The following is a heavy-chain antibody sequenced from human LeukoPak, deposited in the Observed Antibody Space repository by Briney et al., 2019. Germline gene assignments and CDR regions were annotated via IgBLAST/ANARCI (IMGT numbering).Heavy chain of an antibody. CDR2: IHAGGSDP. CDR3: ARVSDGELFDY. J-gene: IGHJ4*02. D-gene: IGHD1-7*01. Sequence: GGSLRLSCVVSGFTFSTSPMGWVRQAPGKGLEWVSSIHAGGSDPFCADSVQGRCTISRDNSKNTLYLQMNSLRAEDTAVYYCARVSDGELFDYWGQGTLVTVSS. V-gene: IGHV3-23*01. CDR1: GFTFSTSP.